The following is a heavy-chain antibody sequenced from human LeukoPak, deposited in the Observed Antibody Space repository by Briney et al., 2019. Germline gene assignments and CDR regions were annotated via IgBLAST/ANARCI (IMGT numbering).Heavy chain of an antibody. CDR1: RYIFTSYY. J-gene: IGHJ4*02. D-gene: IGHD6-13*01. CDR2: INPNNGGT. V-gene: IGHV1-2*02. Sequence: GASVKVSCMASRYIFTSYYIHWVRQAPGQGLEWMGCINPNNGGTKYAQKFQGRVTLTSDTTISTAYRELSRLRSDDTAVYYCARDRGSSWYGDYWGQGTLVTVSS. CDR3: ARDRGSSWYGDY.